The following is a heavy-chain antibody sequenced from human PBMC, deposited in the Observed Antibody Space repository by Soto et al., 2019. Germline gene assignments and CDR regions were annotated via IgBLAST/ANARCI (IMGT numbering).Heavy chain of an antibody. Sequence: ASVKVSCKASGYTVTSYGISWVRQAPGQGLEWMGWISAYNGNTNYAQKLQGRVTMTTDTSTSTAYMELRSLRSDDTAVYYCARSITQRGRFDPWGKGTLVTVSS. D-gene: IGHD6-25*01. CDR2: ISAYNGNT. CDR1: GYTVTSYG. CDR3: ARSITQRGRFDP. V-gene: IGHV1-18*01. J-gene: IGHJ5*02.